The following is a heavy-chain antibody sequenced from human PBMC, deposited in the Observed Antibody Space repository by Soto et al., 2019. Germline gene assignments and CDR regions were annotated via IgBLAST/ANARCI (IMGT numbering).Heavy chain of an antibody. D-gene: IGHD6-13*01. J-gene: IGHJ4*02. CDR1: GFTFSSYA. V-gene: IGHV3-73*01. CDR3: TKPSSSIDY. Sequence: EVQLLESGGGLVQPGGSLRLSCAASGFTFSSYAMSWVRQASGKGLEWVGRIRSKANSYATAYAASVKGRFTISRDDSKNTAYLQMNSLKTEDTAVYYCTKPSSSIDYWGQGTLVTVSS. CDR2: IRSKANSYAT.